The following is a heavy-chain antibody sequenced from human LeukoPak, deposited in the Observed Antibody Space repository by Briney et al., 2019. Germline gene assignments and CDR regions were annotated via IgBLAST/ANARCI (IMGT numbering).Heavy chain of an antibody. CDR2: FDPEDGET. J-gene: IGHJ6*02. V-gene: IGHV1-24*01. Sequence: ASVKVSCKVSGYTLTELSMHWVRQAPGKGLEWMGGFDPEDGETIYAQKFQGRVTMTEDTSTDTACMELSSLRSEDTAVYYCATGPGIAARPAYYYYGMDVWGQGTTVTVSS. CDR1: GYTLTELS. CDR3: ATGPGIAARPAYYYYGMDV. D-gene: IGHD6-6*01.